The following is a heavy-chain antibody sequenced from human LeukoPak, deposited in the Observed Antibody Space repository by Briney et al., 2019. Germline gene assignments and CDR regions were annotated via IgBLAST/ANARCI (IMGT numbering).Heavy chain of an antibody. D-gene: IGHD3-10*01. CDR3: ARGVLLWFGELAPIAYFDY. V-gene: IGHV1-69*04. CDR1: GGTFSSYA. J-gene: IGHJ4*02. CDR2: IIPILGIA. Sequence: ASVKVSCKASGGTFSSYAISWVRQAPGQGLEWMGRIIPILGIANYAQKFQGRVTITADKSTSTAYMELSSLRSEDTAVYYCARGVLLWFGELAPIAYFDYWGQGTLVTVSS.